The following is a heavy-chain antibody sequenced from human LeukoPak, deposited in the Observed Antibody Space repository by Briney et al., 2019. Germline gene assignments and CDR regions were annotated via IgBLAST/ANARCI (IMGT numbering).Heavy chain of an antibody. CDR3: ARVVHDSSVSTLDY. Sequence: SETLSLTCTVSGGSIGIYYWTWIRQPPGKGLEWIGYINYSGSTNYNPSLKSRVTISVDTSKNQFSLKLSSVTAADTAVYYCARVVHDSSVSTLDYWGQGTLVTVSS. CDR2: INYSGST. D-gene: IGHD3-22*01. CDR1: GGSIGIYY. V-gene: IGHV4-59*01. J-gene: IGHJ4*02.